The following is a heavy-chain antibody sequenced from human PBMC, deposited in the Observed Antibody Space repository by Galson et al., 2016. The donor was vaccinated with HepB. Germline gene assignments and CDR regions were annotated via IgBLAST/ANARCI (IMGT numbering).Heavy chain of an antibody. V-gene: IGHV6-1*01. CDR1: GDSVSSNSAT. CDR3: ARQYSSSSFYYGMDV. J-gene: IGHJ6*02. Sequence: CAISGDSVSSNSATWNWIRQSPSRGPERLGRTYYRSKWYNDYAVSVKSRVTINPDTSTNQFSLHLNSVTPEDTAVYYCARQYSSSSFYYGMDVWGQGTTVTVSS. D-gene: IGHD6-6*01. CDR2: TYYRSKWYN.